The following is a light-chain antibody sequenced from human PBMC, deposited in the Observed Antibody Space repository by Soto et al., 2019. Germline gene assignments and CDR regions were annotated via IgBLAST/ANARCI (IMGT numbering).Light chain of an antibody. V-gene: IGLV2-23*01. CDR1: SSDVTFYTL. Sequence: QSALTQPASVSGSPGQAVTISCTGASSDVTFYTLVSWYQHHPGKAPKVLIYEGSKRPSGVSSRFSGSKSANTASLTISGLQAEDEADYYCCSYAGSGLVFGAGTQLTVL. CDR2: EGS. J-gene: IGLJ2*01. CDR3: CSYAGSGLV.